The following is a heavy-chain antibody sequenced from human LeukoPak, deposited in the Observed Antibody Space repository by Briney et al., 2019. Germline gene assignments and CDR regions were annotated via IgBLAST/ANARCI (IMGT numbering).Heavy chain of an antibody. CDR2: IYYSGST. Sequence: SETLSLTCTVSGGSISSYYWSWIRQPPGKGLEWIGYIYYSGSTNYNPSLKSRVTISVDTSKNQFSLKLSSVTAADTAVYYCARATYYYDILTGPYYYYYMDVWGKGTTVTVSS. J-gene: IGHJ6*03. CDR1: GGSISSYY. D-gene: IGHD3-9*01. V-gene: IGHV4-59*01. CDR3: ARATYYYDILTGPYYYYYMDV.